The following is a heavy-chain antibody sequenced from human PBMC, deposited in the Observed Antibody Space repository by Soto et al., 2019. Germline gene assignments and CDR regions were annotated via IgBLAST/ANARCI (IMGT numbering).Heavy chain of an antibody. V-gene: IGHV1-2*02. CDR3: ASGGGVGVAGSAAFDM. Sequence: QLHLVQSGAVVKKPGASVTVSCSASGYPVTAYYMHWVRQAPGRGLEWMGGINPATGAAKYTQTFQGRVHVTRAAAPGNIFPELSGLTSGETAVLYSASGGGVGVAGSAAFDMWGQGTVVTVSS. CDR1: GYPVTAYY. CDR2: INPATGAA. D-gene: IGHD3-3*01. J-gene: IGHJ3*02.